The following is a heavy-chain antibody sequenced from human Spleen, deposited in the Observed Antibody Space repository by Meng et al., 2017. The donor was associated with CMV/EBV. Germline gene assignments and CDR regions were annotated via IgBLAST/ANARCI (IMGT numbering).Heavy chain of an antibody. CDR1: GYTFTDYY. J-gene: IGHJ6*02. CDR2: INPNSGGT. V-gene: IGHV1-2*02. Sequence: ASVKVSCKASGYTFTDYYMHWVRQAPGQGLEWMGWINPNSGGTNYAQKFQGRVTMTRNTSIGTAYMELNSLRSEDTAVYYCARDSVRGYYYYYGLDVWGHGTTVTVSS. CDR3: ARDSVRGYYYYYGLDV. D-gene: IGHD3-10*01.